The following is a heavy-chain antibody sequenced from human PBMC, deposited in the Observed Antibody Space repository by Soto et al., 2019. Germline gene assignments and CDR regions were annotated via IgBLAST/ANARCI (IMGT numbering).Heavy chain of an antibody. Sequence: SETLSLTCTVSGGSIRSGGYYWSWVRQNPRRGLEWIGNIYYSGNTYYNPSLKSRLTISVDTSKNQFSLNLSSVTAADTAVYYCARDRIMATAGTARHYFGLDVWGQGTTVTVSS. D-gene: IGHD5-12*01. CDR3: ARDRIMATAGTARHYFGLDV. J-gene: IGHJ6*02. CDR2: IYYSGNT. CDR1: GGSIRSGGYY. V-gene: IGHV4-31*03.